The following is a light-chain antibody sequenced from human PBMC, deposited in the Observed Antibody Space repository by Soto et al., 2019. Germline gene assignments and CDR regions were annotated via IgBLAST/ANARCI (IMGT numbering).Light chain of an antibody. V-gene: IGKV3-15*01. Sequence: EIVMTQSPATLSVSPGEGATLSCRASQSVSTNLVWYQQKPGQAPRLLIYSVSTRATGIPARFSGSGSGKEFTLTISRLQSEDFAVYYCQQYNNWWTFGRGTKVEIK. CDR1: QSVSTN. CDR2: SVS. J-gene: IGKJ1*01. CDR3: QQYNNWWT.